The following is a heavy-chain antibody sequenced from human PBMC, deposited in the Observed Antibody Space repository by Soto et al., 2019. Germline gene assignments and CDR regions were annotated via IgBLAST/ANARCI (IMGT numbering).Heavy chain of an antibody. CDR3: AKDPGASSDWHGGLY. V-gene: IGHV3-23*01. CDR1: GFTFSSYA. Sequence: EVQLLESGGGLVQPGGSLRLSCAASGFTFSSYAMSWVRQAPGKGLEWVSAISGSGGSTYYADSVKGRFTISRDNSKNTLYLQLNSLRAEDTAVYYCAKDPGASSDWHGGLYWGQGTRVTVSS. CDR2: ISGSGGST. J-gene: IGHJ4*02. D-gene: IGHD6-19*01.